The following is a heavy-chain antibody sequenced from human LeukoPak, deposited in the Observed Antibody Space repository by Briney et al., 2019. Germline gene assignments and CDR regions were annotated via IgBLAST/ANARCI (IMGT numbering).Heavy chain of an antibody. CDR2: INHSGST. J-gene: IGHJ4*02. CDR3: ARGSLRYFDWLLSVYFDY. Sequence: KPSETLSLTCTVSGGSISSYYWSWIRQPPGKGLEWIGEINHSGSTNYNPSLKSRVTISVDTSKNQFSLKPSSVTAADTAVYYCARGSLRYFDWLLSVYFDYWGQGTLVTVSS. V-gene: IGHV4-34*01. CDR1: GGSISSYY. D-gene: IGHD3-9*01.